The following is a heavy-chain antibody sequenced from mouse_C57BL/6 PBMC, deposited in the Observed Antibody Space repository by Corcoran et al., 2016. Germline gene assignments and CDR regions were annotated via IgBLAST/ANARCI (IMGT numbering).Heavy chain of an antibody. D-gene: IGHD1-1*01. V-gene: IGHV1-18*01. CDR2: INPNNGGT. CDR3: ARVAKKDYYGSSSYFDV. Sequence: EVQLQQSGPELVKPGASVKIPCKASGYTFTDYNMDWVKQSHGKSLEWIGDINPNNGGTIYNQKFKGKATLTVDKSSSTAYMELRSLTSEDTAVYYCARVAKKDYYGSSSYFDVWGTGTTVTVSS. J-gene: IGHJ1*03. CDR1: GYTFTDYN.